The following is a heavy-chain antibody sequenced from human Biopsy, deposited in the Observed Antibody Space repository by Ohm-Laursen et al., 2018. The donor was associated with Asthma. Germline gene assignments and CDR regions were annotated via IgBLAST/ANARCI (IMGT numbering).Heavy chain of an antibody. Sequence: TLSLTCTVSGASIKTDDHYWSWLRQPPGKGLEWFGFIHYSGSTSYNPSLKGGVTISVDTSKNQFSLTLSSVTAADTAVYYCARASVAASSNWFDPWGQGTLVTVSS. CDR2: IHYSGST. CDR1: GASIKTDDHY. CDR3: ARASVAASSNWFDP. J-gene: IGHJ5*02. D-gene: IGHD6-19*01. V-gene: IGHV4-30-4*01.